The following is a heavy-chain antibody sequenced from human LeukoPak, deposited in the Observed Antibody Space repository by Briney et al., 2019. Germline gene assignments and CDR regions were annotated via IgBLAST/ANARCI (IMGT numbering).Heavy chain of an antibody. CDR1: GGTFSSYA. J-gene: IGHJ6*04. CDR2: IIPIFGTA. V-gene: IGHV1-69*06. CDR3: ARDRGPNVLRYFDPRGYYYYGMDV. D-gene: IGHD3-9*01. Sequence: SVEVSCKASGGTFSSYAISWVRQAPGQGLEWMGGIIPIFGTANYAQKFQGRVTITADKSTSTAYMELSSLRSEDTAVYYCARDRGPNVLRYFDPRGYYYYGMDVWGKGTTVTVSS.